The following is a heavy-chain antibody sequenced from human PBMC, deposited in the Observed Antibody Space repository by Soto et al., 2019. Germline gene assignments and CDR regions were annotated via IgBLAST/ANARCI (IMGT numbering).Heavy chain of an antibody. CDR3: ARDRLRYNWNDFPYYYYGMDV. J-gene: IGHJ6*02. CDR1: GFTFSSYA. D-gene: IGHD1-1*01. Sequence: GGSLRLSCAASGFTFSSYAMHWVRQAPGKGLEWVAVISYDGSNKYYADSVKGRFTISRDNSKNTLYLQMNSLRAEDTAVYYCARDRLRYNWNDFPYYYYGMDVWSQGTTVTVSS. V-gene: IGHV3-30-3*01. CDR2: ISYDGSNK.